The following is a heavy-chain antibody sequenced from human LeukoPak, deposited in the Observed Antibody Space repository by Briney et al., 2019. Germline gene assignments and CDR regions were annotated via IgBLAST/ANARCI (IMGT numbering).Heavy chain of an antibody. D-gene: IGHD3-10*01. J-gene: IGHJ4*02. Sequence: PSETLSLTCTVSGGSISSSSYYWGWIRQPPGKGLEWIGEINHSGSTNYNPSLKSRVTISVDTSKNQFSLKLSSVTAADTAVYYCASLYGSGSYPFDYWGQGTLVTVSS. V-gene: IGHV4-39*07. CDR3: ASLYGSGSYPFDY. CDR1: GGSISSSSYY. CDR2: INHSGST.